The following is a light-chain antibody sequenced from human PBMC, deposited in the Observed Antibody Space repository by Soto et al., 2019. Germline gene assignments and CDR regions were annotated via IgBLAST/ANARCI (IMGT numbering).Light chain of an antibody. CDR1: NYDVGRYNY. Sequence: QSALTQPPSASGSPGQSVTISCTGTNYDVGRYNYVSWYQQHPGKAPKVIISDVSERPSGVPDRFSGSKSGNTASLTVSGLQAEDEADYYCSSYAGSNIWVFGGGTKLTVL. CDR3: SSYAGSNIWV. CDR2: DVS. J-gene: IGLJ3*02. V-gene: IGLV2-8*01.